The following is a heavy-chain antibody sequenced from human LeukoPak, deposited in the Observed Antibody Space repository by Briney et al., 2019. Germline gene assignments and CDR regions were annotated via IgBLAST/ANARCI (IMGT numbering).Heavy chain of an antibody. CDR2: IYYSGRT. CDR3: ARGAGFCSSTSCSDAFDI. CDR1: SGSISSGDYY. Sequence: SQTLSLTCTVSSGSISSGDYYWSWIRQPPGKGLEWIGYIYYSGRTYYNPSLKSRVTISVDTSKNQFSLKLSSVTAADTAVYYCARGAGFCSSTSCSDAFDIWGQGTMVTVSS. V-gene: IGHV4-30-4*08. D-gene: IGHD2-2*03. J-gene: IGHJ3*02.